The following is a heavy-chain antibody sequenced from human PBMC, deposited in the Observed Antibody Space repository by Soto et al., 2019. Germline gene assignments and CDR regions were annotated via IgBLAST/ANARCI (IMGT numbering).Heavy chain of an antibody. D-gene: IGHD2-2*03. CDR3: ASHRPDGYYYYYYYMDV. CDR1: GFTFSSYW. Sequence: GGSLRLSCAASGFTFSSYWMSWVRQAPGKGLEWVANIKQDGSEKYYVDSVKGRFTISRDNAKNSLYLQMNSLRAEDTAVYYCASHRPDGYYYYYYYMDVWGKGTTVTVSS. CDR2: IKQDGSEK. V-gene: IGHV3-7*01. J-gene: IGHJ6*03.